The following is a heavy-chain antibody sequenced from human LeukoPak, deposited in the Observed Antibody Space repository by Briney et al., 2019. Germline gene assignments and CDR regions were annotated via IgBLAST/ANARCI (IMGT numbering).Heavy chain of an antibody. CDR1: GFTFSSYS. D-gene: IGHD5-12*01. V-gene: IGHV3-21*01. J-gene: IGHJ4*02. CDR2: ISSSSSYI. CDR3: ARRIVATKHFDY. Sequence: GGSLRLSCAASGFTFSSYSMNWVRQAPGKGLEWVSSISSSSSYIYYADSVKGRFTISRDNAKNSLYLQMNGLRAEDTAVYYCARRIVATKHFDYWGQGTLVTVSS.